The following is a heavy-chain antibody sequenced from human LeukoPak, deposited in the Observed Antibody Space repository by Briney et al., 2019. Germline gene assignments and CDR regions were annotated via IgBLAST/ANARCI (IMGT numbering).Heavy chain of an antibody. CDR1: GGSISSGGYS. CDR3: ARVARCGGGWADHFDY. D-gene: IGHD2-21*02. Sequence: SETLSLTCAVSGGSISSGGYSWSWIRQPPGKGLEWIGYIYHSGSTYYNPSLKSRVTISVDRSKNQFSLQLNSVTAADTAVYYCARVARCGGGWADHFDYWGEATLVTVSS. V-gene: IGHV4-30-2*01. CDR2: IYHSGST. J-gene: IGHJ4*02.